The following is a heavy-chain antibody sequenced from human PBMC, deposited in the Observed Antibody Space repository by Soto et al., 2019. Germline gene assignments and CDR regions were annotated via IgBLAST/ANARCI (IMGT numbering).Heavy chain of an antibody. CDR2: MNPNSGNT. CDR3: ARGLEYAGMDV. J-gene: IGHJ6*02. CDR1: GYTFTSYD. V-gene: IGHV1-8*01. D-gene: IGHD2-2*01. Sequence: QVQLVQSGAEVKKPGASVKVSCKASGYTFTSYDINWVRQATGQGLEWMAWMNPNSGNTGYAQKFQGRVTMTRNTXXXXPXXXLXXLRSEDTAVYYCARGLEYAGMDVWGQGTTVTVSS.